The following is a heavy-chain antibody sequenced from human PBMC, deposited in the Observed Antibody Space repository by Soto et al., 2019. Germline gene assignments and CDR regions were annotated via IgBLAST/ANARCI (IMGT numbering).Heavy chain of an antibody. CDR3: ARETFTTGTTYFDY. J-gene: IGHJ4*02. CDR1: GFTFSSYA. D-gene: IGHD1-7*01. Sequence: GGSLRLSCAASGFTFSSYAMHWVRQAPGKGLEWVAVISYDGSNKYYADSVKGRFTISRDNSKNTLYLQMNSLRAEDTAVYYCARETFTTGTTYFDYWGQGTLVTVSS. V-gene: IGHV3-30-3*01. CDR2: ISYDGSNK.